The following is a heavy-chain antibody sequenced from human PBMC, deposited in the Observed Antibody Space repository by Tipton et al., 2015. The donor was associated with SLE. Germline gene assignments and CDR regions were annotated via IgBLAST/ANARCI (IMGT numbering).Heavy chain of an antibody. V-gene: IGHV4-31*03. CDR3: ARTRDGDYVYYYYGMDV. CDR1: GDSIRSSSNY. Sequence: TLSLTCSVSGDSIRSSSNYWSWVRQLPGKGLEWIGYIFHSGSAYYNPSLKSRVTISVDTSKNQFSLKLSSVTAADTAVYYCARTRDGDYVYYYYGMDVWGQGTTVTVSS. CDR2: IFHSGSA. J-gene: IGHJ6*02. D-gene: IGHD4-17*01.